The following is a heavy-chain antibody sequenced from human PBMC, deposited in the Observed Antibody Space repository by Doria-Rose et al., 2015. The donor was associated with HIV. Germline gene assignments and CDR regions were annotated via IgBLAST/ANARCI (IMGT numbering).Heavy chain of an antibody. Sequence: SGPVLVKPTETLTLTCTVSGVSLSSPGMGVSWIRQPPGKALEWLANIFSDDERSYRTSMKSSLTISRCTSKSQVVLTMTDMDSVDTATYYCARIKSSRWYHKYYFDFWGQGTLVIVSA. V-gene: IGHV2-26*01. CDR1: GVSLSSPGMG. CDR3: ARIKSSRWYHKYYFDF. D-gene: IGHD6-13*01. CDR2: IFSDDER. J-gene: IGHJ4*02.